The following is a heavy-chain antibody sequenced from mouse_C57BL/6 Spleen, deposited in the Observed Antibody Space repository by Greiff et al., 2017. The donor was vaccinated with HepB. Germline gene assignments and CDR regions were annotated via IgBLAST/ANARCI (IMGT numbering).Heavy chain of an antibody. CDR1: GYSFTSYY. V-gene: IGHV1-66*01. Sequence: QVQLQQSGPELVKPGASVKISCKASGYSFTSYYIHWVKQRPGQGLEWIGWIYPGSGNTKYNEKFKGKATLTADTSSSTAYMQLSSLTSEDSAVYYCARKDYYGSSYDYAMDYWGQGTSVTVSS. J-gene: IGHJ4*01. CDR3: ARKDYYGSSYDYAMDY. D-gene: IGHD1-1*01. CDR2: IYPGSGNT.